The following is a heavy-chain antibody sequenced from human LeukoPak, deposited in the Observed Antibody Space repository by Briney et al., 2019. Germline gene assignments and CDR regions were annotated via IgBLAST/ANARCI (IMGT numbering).Heavy chain of an antibody. V-gene: IGHV3-23*01. CDR3: AKDPFPLR. CDR2: ISGSGSTT. Sequence: PRGSLRLSCAASGFTFSSYVMTWVRQAPGKGLEWVSGISGSGSTTYYADSVKGRFTISRDNSKNTLYLQMNSLRGEDTAVYYCAKDPFPLRWGQGTLVTVSS. J-gene: IGHJ4*02. CDR1: GFTFSSYV.